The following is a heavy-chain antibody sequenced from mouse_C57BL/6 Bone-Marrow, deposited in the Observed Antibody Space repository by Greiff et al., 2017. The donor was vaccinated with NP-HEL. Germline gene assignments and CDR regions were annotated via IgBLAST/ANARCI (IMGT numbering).Heavy chain of an antibody. CDR1: GYSFTSYY. Sequence: QVHVKQSGPELVKPGASVKISCKASGYSFTSYYIHWVKQRPGQGLEWIGWIYPGSGNTKYNEKFKGKATLTADTSSSTAYMQLSSLTSEDSAVYYCARPHYYGSSQYYFDYWGQGTTLTVSS. D-gene: IGHD1-1*01. V-gene: IGHV1-66*01. CDR3: ARPHYYGSSQYYFDY. CDR2: IYPGSGNT. J-gene: IGHJ2*01.